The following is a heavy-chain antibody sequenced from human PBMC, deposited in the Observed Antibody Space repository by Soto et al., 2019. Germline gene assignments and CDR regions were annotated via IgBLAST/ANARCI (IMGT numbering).Heavy chain of an antibody. CDR1: GGSISSSNW. Sequence: QVQLQESGPGLVKPSGTLSLTCAVSGGSISSSNWWSWVRQPPGKGLEWIGEIYHSGSTNYNPSPKRRVPIPEDKSRNQFSLKLGPVPAADTAVDYGARVRGGYYSARGVWGQGTTVPVSS. CDR2: IYHSGST. CDR3: ARVRGGYYSARGV. D-gene: IGHD3-10*01. J-gene: IGHJ6*02. V-gene: IGHV4-4*02.